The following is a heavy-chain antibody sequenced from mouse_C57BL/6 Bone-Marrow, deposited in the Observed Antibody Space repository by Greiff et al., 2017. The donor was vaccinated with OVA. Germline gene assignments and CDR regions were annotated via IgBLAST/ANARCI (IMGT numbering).Heavy chain of an antibody. D-gene: IGHD4-1*01. V-gene: IGHV1-9*01. CDR3: ARPWDGLDYFDY. Sequence: QVQLQQSGAELMKPGASVKLSCKATGYTFTGYWIEWVKQRPGHGLEWIGEILPGSGSTNYNEKFKGKATFTADPSSNTAYMQLSSLTTEDSAIYDCARPWDGLDYFDYRGQGTTLTVSS. J-gene: IGHJ2*01. CDR2: ILPGSGST. CDR1: GYTFTGYW.